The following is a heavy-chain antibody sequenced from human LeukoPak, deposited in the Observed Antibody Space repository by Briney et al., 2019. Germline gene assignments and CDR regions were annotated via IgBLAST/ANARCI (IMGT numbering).Heavy chain of an antibody. CDR1: GGSISSTNYY. CDR3: ARLYSYGYVDY. J-gene: IGHJ4*02. Sequence: PSETLSLTCTVSGGSISSTNYYWGWIPQPPGKGLEWIGYIYYSGSTNYNPSLKSRVTISVDTSKNQFSLKLSSVTAADTAVYYCARLYSYGYVDYWGQGTLVTVSS. D-gene: IGHD5-18*01. V-gene: IGHV4-61*05. CDR2: IYYSGST.